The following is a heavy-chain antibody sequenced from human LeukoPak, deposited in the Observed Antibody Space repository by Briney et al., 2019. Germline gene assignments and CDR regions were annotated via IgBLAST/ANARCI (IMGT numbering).Heavy chain of an antibody. J-gene: IGHJ6*02. CDR3: AREDYYGSGSFYGAGAAPMDV. D-gene: IGHD3-10*01. CDR2: IWYDGSNK. CDR1: GFTFSSYG. V-gene: IGHV3-33*01. Sequence: GRSLRLSCAASGFTFSSYGMHWVRQAPGKGLEWVAVIWYDGSNKYYADSVKGRFTISRDNSKNTLYLQMNSLRAEETAVYYCAREDYYGSGSFYGAGAAPMDVWGQGTTVTVSS.